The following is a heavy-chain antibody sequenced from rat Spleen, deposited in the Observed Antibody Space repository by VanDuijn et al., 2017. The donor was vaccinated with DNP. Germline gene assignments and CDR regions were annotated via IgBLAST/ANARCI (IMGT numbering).Heavy chain of an antibody. D-gene: IGHD4-3*01. CDR2: IGSHVYAP. V-gene: IGHV5-22*01. CDR1: GFTFSDYY. J-gene: IGHJ2*01. CDR3: VRWNSGHFDY. Sequence: EVQLVESGGGLVQPGRSLKLSCAASGFTFSDYYMAWVRQAPTKGLEWVAYIGSHVYAPYYGDSVKGRFTISRYNTKSTLYLQMNSLRSEDMATYYCVRWNSGHFDYWGQGVMVTVSS.